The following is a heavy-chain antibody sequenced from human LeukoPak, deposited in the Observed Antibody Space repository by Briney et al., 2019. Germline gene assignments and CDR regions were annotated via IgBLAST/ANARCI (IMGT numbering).Heavy chain of an antibody. CDR3: ARDEYSSSRWALDY. CDR2: ISAYNGNT. J-gene: IGHJ4*02. CDR1: GYTFTSYG. Sequence: ASVKVSCKASGYTFTSYGISWVRQAPGQGLEWMGWISAYNGNTNYAQKLQGRVTMTTDTSTSTAYMELRSLRSEDTAVYYCARDEYSSSRWALDYWGQGTLVTVSS. D-gene: IGHD6-13*01. V-gene: IGHV1-18*01.